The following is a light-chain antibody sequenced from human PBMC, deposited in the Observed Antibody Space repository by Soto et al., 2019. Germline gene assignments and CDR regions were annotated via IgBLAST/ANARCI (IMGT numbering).Light chain of an antibody. J-gene: IGKJ4*01. V-gene: IGKV1-5*03. Sequence: DIQMTQSTSTLSASVGDRVTLTCRASQSINSWLAWYQQRPGKGPKLLIHKASILEGGVPSRFSGSASGTEFTRTISSLQPDDFATYYCLQYNHYPLTCGGGTKVEIK. CDR3: LQYNHYPLT. CDR2: KAS. CDR1: QSINSW.